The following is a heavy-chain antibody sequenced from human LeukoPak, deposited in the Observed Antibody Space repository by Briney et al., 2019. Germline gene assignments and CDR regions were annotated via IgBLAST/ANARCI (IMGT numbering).Heavy chain of an antibody. Sequence: GGSLRLSCAASGFFFDDYGMHWVRQVPGKGLEWVSGISWQSNTRKYADSVRGRFTISRDNAKNSLYLQINSLRAEDTAVYYCGRSSYSSSSSVWGQGTMVTVSS. CDR2: ISWQSNTR. J-gene: IGHJ3*01. CDR1: GFFFDDYG. D-gene: IGHD6-6*01. CDR3: GRSSYSSSSSV. V-gene: IGHV3-9*01.